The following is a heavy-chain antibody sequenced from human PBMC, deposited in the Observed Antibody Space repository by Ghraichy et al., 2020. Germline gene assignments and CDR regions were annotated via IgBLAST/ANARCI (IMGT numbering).Heavy chain of an antibody. J-gene: IGHJ4*02. Sequence: GGSLRLSCEVSGFSFRDAWMSWVRQAPGKGLEWVARIKNRNYGGTTDYVAPVKGSFTISRDDSKNMLFLQMNSLQINDTAIYYCTTLSTTMTHGGDFWGRGTGVTVS. CDR3: TTLSTTMTHGGDF. V-gene: IGHV3-15*01. CDR2: IKNRNYGGTT. CDR1: GFSFRDAW. D-gene: IGHD4-17*01.